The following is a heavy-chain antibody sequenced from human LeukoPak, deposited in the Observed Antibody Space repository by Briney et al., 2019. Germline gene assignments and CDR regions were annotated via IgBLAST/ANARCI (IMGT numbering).Heavy chain of an antibody. D-gene: IGHD3-9*01. CDR3: ASRAAAYYDILTGSEDYYFDY. V-gene: IGHV4-59*08. Sequence: PSETLSLTCTVSGGSISGYYWSWIRQPPGKGLEWIGYIYYSGSTNYNPSLKSRVTIPVDTSKDQFSLTLSSVTAADTAVYYCASRAAAYYDILTGSEDYYFDYWGQGTLVTVSS. CDR2: IYYSGST. CDR1: GGSISGYY. J-gene: IGHJ4*02.